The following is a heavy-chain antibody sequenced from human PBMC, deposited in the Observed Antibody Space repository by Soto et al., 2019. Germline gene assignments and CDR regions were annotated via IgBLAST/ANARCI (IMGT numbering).Heavy chain of an antibody. CDR2: ISPYNGTT. Sequence: ASVKVSCKASGCTLATYGVSWVRQAPVQGLEWMGWISPYNGTTKYAEKFQGEMTMTTDTATSTAYMDLRSLRSDDTAVYYCARDGERDTGLNFYYYLHGMDAWGQGTRVTVSS. D-gene: IGHD1-1*01. V-gene: IGHV1-18*04. CDR3: ARDGERDTGLNFYYYLHGMDA. J-gene: IGHJ6*02. CDR1: GCTLATYG.